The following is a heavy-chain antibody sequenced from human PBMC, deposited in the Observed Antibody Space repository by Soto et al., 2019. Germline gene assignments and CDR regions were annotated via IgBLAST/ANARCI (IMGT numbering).Heavy chain of an antibody. Sequence: PGGSLRLSFAASGFTFSSYSMNWVRQAPGKGLEWVSSISSSSRYIYYPDSVKGRFTISRDNAKNSLYLQMSSLRTDDTAVYFCARDQAPYSNGWYYWGQGTLVTVSS. J-gene: IGHJ4*02. CDR1: GFTFSSYS. CDR3: ARDQAPYSNGWYY. V-gene: IGHV3-21*04. D-gene: IGHD6-19*01. CDR2: ISSSSRYI.